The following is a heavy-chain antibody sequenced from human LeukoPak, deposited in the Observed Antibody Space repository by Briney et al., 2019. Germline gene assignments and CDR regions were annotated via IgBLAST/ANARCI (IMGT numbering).Heavy chain of an antibody. Sequence: GGSLRLSCIASGFTFSSYEMSWVRQAPGPGLEGVSYISSSSGIFYADSVKGRFTISRDNAKNSLYLQMNSLRAEDTAVYYCARGFSYWGQGTLVTVSS. V-gene: IGHV3-48*03. J-gene: IGHJ4*02. CDR2: ISSSSGI. CDR1: GFTFSSYE. CDR3: ARGFSY.